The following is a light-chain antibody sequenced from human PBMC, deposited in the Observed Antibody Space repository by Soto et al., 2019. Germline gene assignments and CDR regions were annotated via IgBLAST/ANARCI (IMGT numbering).Light chain of an antibody. CDR1: QGVSSS. J-gene: IGKJ4*01. CDR2: AAS. V-gene: IGKV1-12*01. Sequence: DIQMTQSPSSVSASLGDRVTITCRASQGVSSSLAWYQQKPEKAPKLLIFAASSLQSGVPSRFSGSGSGTDFSLTISSLEPEDSATYYCQQGNSFPLTFGGGTKVEIK. CDR3: QQGNSFPLT.